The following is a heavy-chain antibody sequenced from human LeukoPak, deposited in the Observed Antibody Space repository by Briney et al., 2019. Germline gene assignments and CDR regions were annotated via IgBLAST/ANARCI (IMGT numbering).Heavy chain of an antibody. CDR1: GFTVGAYA. D-gene: IGHD2-2*01. J-gene: IGHJ5*02. CDR2: IRSKAHGGTT. Sequence: GGSLRPVCTAAGFTVGAYAMSSSRLAPGKWRGCVGFIRSKAHGGTTEYAASVKGRFTISRDDSKSIAYLQMNSLKNEDTAVYYSTRVGVVPAAISGWFDPWGQGTLVTVSS. V-gene: IGHV3-49*03. CDR3: TRVGVVPAAISGWFDP.